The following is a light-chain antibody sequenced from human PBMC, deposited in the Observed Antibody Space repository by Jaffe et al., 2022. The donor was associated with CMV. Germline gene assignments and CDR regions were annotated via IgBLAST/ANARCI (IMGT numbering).Light chain of an antibody. CDR2: STD. Sequence: QSVLTQPPSASGTPGQRVTISCSGSSSNVGRNTVHWYQQLPGTAPKLFIYSTDQRPSWVPDRFSGSKSGTSGSLAISGLRSDDEADYYCASWDDGLNGWVFGGGTRVTVL. CDR1: SSNVGRNT. J-gene: IGLJ3*02. V-gene: IGLV1-44*01. CDR3: ASWDDGLNGWV.